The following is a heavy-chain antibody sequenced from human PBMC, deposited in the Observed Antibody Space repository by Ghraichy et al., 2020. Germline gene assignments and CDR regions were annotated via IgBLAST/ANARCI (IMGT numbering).Heavy chain of an antibody. D-gene: IGHD1/OR15-1a*01. CDR1: GFSFSDFG. J-gene: IGHJ3*02. CDR2: ISFNGGEE. CDR3: AKPESRVGWNILVGAAYDI. V-gene: IGHV3-30*18. Sequence: GGSLRLSCAASGFSFSDFGKHWIRQAPGRGLEWVAGISFNGGEEYFADSVMGRFTISRDNSRNTLDLHMNSLRVEDTALYYCAKPESRVGWNILVGAAYDIWGQGTMVTVSS.